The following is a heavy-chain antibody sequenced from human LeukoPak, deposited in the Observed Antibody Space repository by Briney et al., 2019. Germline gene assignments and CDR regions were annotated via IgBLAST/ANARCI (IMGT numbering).Heavy chain of an antibody. D-gene: IGHD3-10*01. V-gene: IGHV1-69*06. CDR1: GGTFSSYA. Sequence: SVKVSCKASGGTFSSYAISWVRQAPGQGLEWMGGIIPIFGTANYAQKFQGRVTITADKSTSTAYMELSSLRSEDTAVYYCARVYRWFGELLQRPYYYYYYGMDVWGQGTTVTVSS. J-gene: IGHJ6*02. CDR3: ARVYRWFGELLQRPYYYYYYGMDV. CDR2: IIPIFGTA.